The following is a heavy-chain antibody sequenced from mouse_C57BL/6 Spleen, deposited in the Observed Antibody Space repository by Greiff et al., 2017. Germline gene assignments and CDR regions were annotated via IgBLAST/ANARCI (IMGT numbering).Heavy chain of an antibody. Sequence: QVQLQQPGAELVKPGASVKLSCKASGYTFTEYSIHWVKQRPGQGLEWIGGFYPGSGSIKYNEKFKDKATLTADKSSSTAYMELSRLTSEDSAVYFCAGHGSYARAMDYGGKGTSVPVSS. CDR1: GYTFTEYS. D-gene: IGHD1-1*01. CDR2: FYPGSGSI. J-gene: IGHJ4*01. V-gene: IGHV1-62-2*01. CDR3: AGHGSYARAMDY.